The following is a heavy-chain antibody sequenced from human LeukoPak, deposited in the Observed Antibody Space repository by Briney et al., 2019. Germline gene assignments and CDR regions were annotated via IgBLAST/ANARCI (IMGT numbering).Heavy chain of an antibody. CDR1: GYTFTGYY. CDR2: INPNSGGT. Sequence: ASVKVSCKASGYTFTGYYMHWVRQAPGQGLEWMGWINPNSGGTNYAQKFQGRVTMTRDTSISTAYMELSGLRSDDTAVYYCARGAMIVVVITTFVPFDYWGQGTLVTVSS. J-gene: IGHJ4*02. V-gene: IGHV1-2*02. CDR3: ARGAMIVVVITTFVPFDY. D-gene: IGHD3-22*01.